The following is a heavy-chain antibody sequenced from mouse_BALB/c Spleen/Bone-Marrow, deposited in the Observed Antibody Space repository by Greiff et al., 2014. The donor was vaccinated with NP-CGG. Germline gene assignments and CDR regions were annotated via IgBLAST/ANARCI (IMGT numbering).Heavy chain of an antibody. D-gene: IGHD1-1*01. Sequence: EVKLVESGGGLVQPGGSRKLSCAASGFTFSSFGIHWVRQAPEKGLEWVAYISSDSSTIYYADTVKGRFTISRDNPKNTLFLQMTSLRSEDTATYYCARSNYVGYYAMDYWGQGTSVTVSS. CDR1: GFTFSSFG. CDR3: ARSNYVGYYAMDY. J-gene: IGHJ4*01. CDR2: ISSDSSTI. V-gene: IGHV5-17*02.